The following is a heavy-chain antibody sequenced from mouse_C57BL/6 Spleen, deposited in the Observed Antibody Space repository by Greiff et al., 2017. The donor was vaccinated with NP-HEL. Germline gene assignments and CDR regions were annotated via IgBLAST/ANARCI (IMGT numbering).Heavy chain of an antibody. CDR3: VRQGNYGSSRWYFDV. D-gene: IGHD1-1*01. J-gene: IGHJ1*03. V-gene: IGHV10-1*01. Sequence: EVQRVESGGGLVQPKGSLKLSCAASGFSFNTYAMNWVRQAPGKGLEWVARIRSKSNNYATYYADSVKDRFTNSRDDSESMLYLQMNNLKTEDTAMYYCVRQGNYGSSRWYFDVWGTGTTVTVSS. CDR2: IRSKSNNYAT. CDR1: GFSFNTYA.